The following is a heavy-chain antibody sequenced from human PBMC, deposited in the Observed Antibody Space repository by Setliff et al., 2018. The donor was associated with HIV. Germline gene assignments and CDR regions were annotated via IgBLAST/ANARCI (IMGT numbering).Heavy chain of an antibody. Sequence: GGSLRLSCAASGSTFSGYSMNWVRQAPGKGLEWVSSISSNSGEIFYAESLKGRFTISRDNPKNSLYLQMNRLRAEDSAVYYCARDLPGMAPWGQGTLVTVSS. V-gene: IGHV3-21*06. CDR1: GSTFSGYS. D-gene: IGHD6-13*01. CDR3: ARDLPGMAP. J-gene: IGHJ5*02. CDR2: ISSNSGEI.